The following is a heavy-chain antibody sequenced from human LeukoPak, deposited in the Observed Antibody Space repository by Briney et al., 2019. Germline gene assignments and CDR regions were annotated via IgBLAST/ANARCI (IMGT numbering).Heavy chain of an antibody. Sequence: PGGSLTLSCAVSGVSFSDYAMNWVRLAPGTGLQWVSSISGSGGSTYYADSVKGRFSISRVNSKNTLSLQMNSLRAEDTALYYCVKGGQRYDFWRFDYWGQGTVVTVSS. D-gene: IGHD3/OR15-3a*01. CDR3: VKGGQRYDFWRFDY. J-gene: IGHJ4*02. CDR1: GVSFSDYA. V-gene: IGHV3-23*01. CDR2: ISGSGGST.